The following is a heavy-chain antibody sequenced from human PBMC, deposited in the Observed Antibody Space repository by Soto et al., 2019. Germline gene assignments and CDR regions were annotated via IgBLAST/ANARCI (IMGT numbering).Heavy chain of an antibody. CDR3: AKKFDWYSSGYSGSMDY. J-gene: IGHJ4*02. CDR1: GFTFSSYA. V-gene: IGHV3-23*01. D-gene: IGHD3-22*01. CDR2: ISGSGGST. Sequence: PGGSLRLSCAASGFTFSSYAMSWVRQAPGKGLEWVSAISGSGGSTYYADSVKGRFTISRDNSKNTLYLQMNSLRAEDTAVYYCAKKFDWYSSGYSGSMDYWGQGTLVTVSS.